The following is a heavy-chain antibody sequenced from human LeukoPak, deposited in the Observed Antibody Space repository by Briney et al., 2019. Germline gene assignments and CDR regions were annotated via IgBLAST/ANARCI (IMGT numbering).Heavy chain of an antibody. CDR1: GFTFSSYA. J-gene: IGHJ4*02. V-gene: IGHV3-23*01. CDR3: AKDNRPMVRGVILFDY. Sequence: GGSLRLSCAASGFTFSSYAMSWVRQAPGKGLEWVSAISGSGGSTYYADSVKGRFTISRDNSKNTLYLQMNSLRAEDTAVYYCAKDNRPMVRGVILFDYWGQGILVTVSS. CDR2: ISGSGGST. D-gene: IGHD3-10*01.